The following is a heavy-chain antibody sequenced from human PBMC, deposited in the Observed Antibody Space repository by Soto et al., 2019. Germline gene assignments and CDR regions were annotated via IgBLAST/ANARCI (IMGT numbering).Heavy chain of an antibody. Sequence: SQTLSLTCVISGDSVSSNSAAWNWIRQSPSRGLEWLGRTYYRSKWYNDYAVSVKSRITINPDTSRNQFSLQLNSVIREDTAVYYCARSISAAATYNWFDHWGQGTLVTVSS. CDR2: TYYRSKWYN. D-gene: IGHD6-13*01. V-gene: IGHV6-1*01. J-gene: IGHJ5*02. CDR3: ARSISAAATYNWFDH. CDR1: GDSVSSNSAA.